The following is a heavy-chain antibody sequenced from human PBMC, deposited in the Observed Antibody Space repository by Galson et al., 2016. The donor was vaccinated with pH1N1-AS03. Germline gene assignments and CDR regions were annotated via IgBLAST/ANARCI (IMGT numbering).Heavy chain of an antibody. V-gene: IGHV3-15*01. CDR1: GFTFTNAW. CDR3: TTMSQAAAPN. D-gene: IGHD6-13*01. J-gene: IGHJ4*02. Sequence: SLRLSCAASGFTFTNAWMSWVRQAPGKGLEWVGRIKSKRDGGATEYAGPVKGRFTISRDDSQNTLYLQMSGLKIEDTAMYYCTTMSQAAAPNWGQGTLVTVSP. CDR2: IKSKRDGGAT.